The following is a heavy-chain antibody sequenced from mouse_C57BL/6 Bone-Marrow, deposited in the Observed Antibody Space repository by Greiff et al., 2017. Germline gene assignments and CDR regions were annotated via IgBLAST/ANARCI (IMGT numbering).Heavy chain of an antibody. V-gene: IGHV14-4*01. D-gene: IGHD2-3*01. CDR2: IDPENGDT. CDR1: GFTFNDDY. Sequence: VHVKQSGAELVKPGASVKFSCTASGFTFNDDYMHWVKQRPEQGLEWIGWIDPENGDTEYASKFQGKATITADTSSNTAYLQLSSLTSEDTAVYYCTTCDGYYGSYWGQGTTLTVSS. J-gene: IGHJ2*01. CDR3: TTCDGYYGSY.